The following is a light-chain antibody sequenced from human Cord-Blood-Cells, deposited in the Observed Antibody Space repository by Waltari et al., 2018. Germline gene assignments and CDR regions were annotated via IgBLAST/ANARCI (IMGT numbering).Light chain of an antibody. CDR3: QQYNNWPPYT. V-gene: IGKV3-15*01. CDR1: QSVSSN. Sequence: ELVVTQSPATLSVSPGERATLSCRASQSVSSNLAWYQQKPGQAPRLLIYGASTRAPGIPARFSGSGSGTEFTLTISSLQSEDFAVCYCQQYNNWPPYTFGQGTQLEIK. J-gene: IGKJ2*01. CDR2: GAS.